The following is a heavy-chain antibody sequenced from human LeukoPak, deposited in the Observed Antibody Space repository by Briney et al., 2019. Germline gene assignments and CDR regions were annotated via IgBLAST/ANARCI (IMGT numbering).Heavy chain of an antibody. D-gene: IGHD2-2*01. V-gene: IGHV1-2*02. CDR2: IIPNSGGT. CDR3: ARDRGDIVVGAIDY. J-gene: IGHJ4*02. CDR1: GYTFTGYY. Sequence: ASVKVSCKASGYTFTGYYIHWVRQAPGQGLEWMGWIIPNSGGTNYAQKFQGRVTMTRDTSISTAYMELSRLRSDDTAVYYCARDRGDIVVGAIDYWGQGTLVTVSS.